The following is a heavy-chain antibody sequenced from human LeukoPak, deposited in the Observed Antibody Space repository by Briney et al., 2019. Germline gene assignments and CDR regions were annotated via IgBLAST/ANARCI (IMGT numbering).Heavy chain of an antibody. D-gene: IGHD3-10*01. CDR2: INSDSNYI. CDR1: GFTFSIYA. Sequence: GGSLRLSCAASGFTFSIYAMNWVRQAPGKGLEWVSSINSDSNYIYYADSVQGRFTISRDNAKNSLYLQMNSLRAEDTAVYYCAVAYYYGSGDAFDIWGQGTKVTVSS. CDR3: AVAYYYGSGDAFDI. J-gene: IGHJ3*02. V-gene: IGHV3-21*01.